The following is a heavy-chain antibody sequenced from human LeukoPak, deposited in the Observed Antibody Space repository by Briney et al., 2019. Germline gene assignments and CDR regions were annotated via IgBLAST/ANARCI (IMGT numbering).Heavy chain of an antibody. CDR2: VNHGGDT. Sequence: SETLSLTCAVYTGSFSGYYWSWLRQSPEKGLEWVGEVNHGGDTNYNPSLRSRVTISLDTSKTHFSLNLRSVTAADAAVYNCARAAWNGGGGFDPWGQGTLVTVSS. CDR1: TGSFSGYY. D-gene: IGHD3-16*01. J-gene: IGHJ5*02. V-gene: IGHV4-34*01. CDR3: ARAAWNGGGGFDP.